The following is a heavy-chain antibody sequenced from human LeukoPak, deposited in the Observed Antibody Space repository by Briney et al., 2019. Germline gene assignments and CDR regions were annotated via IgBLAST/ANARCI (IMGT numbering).Heavy chain of an antibody. CDR3: AKDLFTMVRGVLKS. V-gene: IGHV3-23*01. J-gene: IGHJ4*02. D-gene: IGHD3-10*01. CDR1: GFTFSSYA. CDR2: ISGSGGST. Sequence: GGSLRLSCAASGFTFSSYAMSWVRQAPGKGLEWVSAISGSGGSTYYADSVKGRFTISRDNAKNSLYLQMNSLRAEDTALYYCAKDLFTMVRGVLKSWGQGTLVTVSS.